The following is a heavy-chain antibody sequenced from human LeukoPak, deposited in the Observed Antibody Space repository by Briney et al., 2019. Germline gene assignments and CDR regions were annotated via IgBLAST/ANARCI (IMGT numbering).Heavy chain of an antibody. CDR2: ISYDGSNK. CDR3: ARGSPFYDSNPPEGYGLDYFDY. Sequence: PGRSLRLSCAASGFTFSSYAMHWVRQAPGKGLEGVAVISYDGSNKYYADSVKGRFTISRDNAKNSLYLQMNSLRAEDTAVYYCARGSPFYDSNPPEGYGLDYFDYWGQGTLVTVSS. V-gene: IGHV3-30*07. D-gene: IGHD3-22*01. J-gene: IGHJ4*02. CDR1: GFTFSSYA.